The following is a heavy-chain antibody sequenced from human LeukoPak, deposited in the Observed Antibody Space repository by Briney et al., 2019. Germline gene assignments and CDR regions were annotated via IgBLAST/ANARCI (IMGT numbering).Heavy chain of an antibody. Sequence: PGGSLRLSCAASGFTFSRYEMNWVRQAPGKGLEWVSYISRSGDTIYSADSVKGRFTISRDNAKNSLYLQMSSLRAEDTAVYYCARDYASDYWGQGTLVTVSS. CDR3: ARDYASDY. CDR2: ISRSGDTI. D-gene: IGHD3-10*01. J-gene: IGHJ4*02. V-gene: IGHV3-48*03. CDR1: GFTFSRYE.